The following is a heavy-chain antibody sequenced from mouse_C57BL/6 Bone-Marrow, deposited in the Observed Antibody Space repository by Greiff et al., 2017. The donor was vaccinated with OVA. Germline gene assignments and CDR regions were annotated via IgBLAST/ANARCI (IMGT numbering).Heavy chain of an antibody. CDR3: ARNHHSAQAHYFDY. J-gene: IGHJ2*01. Sequence: VQLQQSGPGLVQPSQCLSITCTVSGFSLTSYGVHWVRQSPGKGLEWLGVIWSGGSTDYNAAFISRLSISKDNSKSKVFFKMNSLQADDTAIYYCARNHHSAQAHYFDYWGQGTTLTVSS. CDR2: IWSGGST. D-gene: IGHD3-2*02. V-gene: IGHV2-2*01. CDR1: GFSLTSYG.